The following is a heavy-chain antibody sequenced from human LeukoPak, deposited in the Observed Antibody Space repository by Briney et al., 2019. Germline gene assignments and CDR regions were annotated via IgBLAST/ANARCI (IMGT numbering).Heavy chain of an antibody. CDR1: GGSISSYY. CDR2: IYYSGST. J-gene: IGHJ4*02. D-gene: IGHD6-19*01. Sequence: PSETLSLTCTVSGGSISSYYWSWIRQPPGKGLGWIGYIYYSGSTNYNPSLKSRVTISVDTSKNQFSLKLSSVTAADTAVYYCARHGRIAVAGTFDYWGQGTLVTVSS. CDR3: ARHGRIAVAGTFDY. V-gene: IGHV4-59*08.